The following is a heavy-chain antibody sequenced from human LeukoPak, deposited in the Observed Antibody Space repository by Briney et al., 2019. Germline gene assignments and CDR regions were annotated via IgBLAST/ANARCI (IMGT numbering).Heavy chain of an antibody. J-gene: IGHJ4*02. D-gene: IGHD2-21*01. CDR1: GFTFCGYS. CDR2: IRNKVAGGTA. Sequence: GGSLRLSCTGSGFTFCGYSMTWFRQAPGKGLEWVSFIRNKVAGGTAEYAASVKDRFTISRDDSKSIAYLQMNSLKTEDTAVYYCTRDRVMTDYWGQGTLVTVSS. V-gene: IGHV3-49*03. CDR3: TRDRVMTDY.